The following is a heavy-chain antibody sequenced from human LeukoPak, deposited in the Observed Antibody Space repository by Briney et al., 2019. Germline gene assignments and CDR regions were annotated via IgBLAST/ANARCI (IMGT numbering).Heavy chain of an antibody. CDR1: GFTFSSYW. CDR3: ARGVLRFLEWSSAYGMDV. Sequence: AGGSLRLSCAASGFTFSSYWMHGVGQAPGKGLVWVSRINSDGSSTSYADSVKGRFTISRDNAKNTLYLQMNSLRAEDTAVYYCARGVLRFLEWSSAYGMDVWGQGTTVTVSS. CDR2: INSDGSST. V-gene: IGHV3-74*01. D-gene: IGHD3-3*01. J-gene: IGHJ6*02.